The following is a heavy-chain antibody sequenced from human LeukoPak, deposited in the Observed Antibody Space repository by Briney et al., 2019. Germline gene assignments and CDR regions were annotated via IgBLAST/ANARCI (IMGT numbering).Heavy chain of an antibody. CDR1: GGSISSSSYY. D-gene: IGHD2-15*01. CDR3: AREGYCSGGSCYSLYYYGMDV. V-gene: IGHV4-39*07. CDR2: IYYSGST. J-gene: IGHJ6*02. Sequence: SETLSLTCTVSGGSISSSSYYWGWIRQPPGKGLEWIGSIYYSGSTYYNPSLKSRVTISVDTSKNQFSLKLSSVTAADTAVYYCAREGYCSGGSCYSLYYYGMDVWGQGTTVTVSS.